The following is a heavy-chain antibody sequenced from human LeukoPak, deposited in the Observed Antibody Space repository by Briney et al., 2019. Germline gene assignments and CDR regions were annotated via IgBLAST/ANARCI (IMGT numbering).Heavy chain of an antibody. CDR3: ARGRYSGSYVPYFDY. V-gene: IGHV3-48*01. J-gene: IGHJ4*02. Sequence: GGSLRLSCAASGFTFSSYSMNWVRQAPGKGLEWVSYISSSSGNIYYADSVKGRFTISRDNAKTSLYLQMNSLRAEDTAVYYCARGRYSGSYVPYFDYWGQGTLVTVSS. CDR1: GFTFSSYS. CDR2: ISSSSGNI. D-gene: IGHD1-26*01.